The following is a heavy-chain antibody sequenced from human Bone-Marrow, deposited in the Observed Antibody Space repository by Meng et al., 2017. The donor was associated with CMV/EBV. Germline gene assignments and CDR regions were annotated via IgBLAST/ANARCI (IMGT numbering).Heavy chain of an antibody. J-gene: IGHJ4*02. CDR2: IKQDGSEK. D-gene: IGHD5-18*01. CDR1: GFTFSDHF. CDR3: ARVVVQLCDY. Sequence: GGSLRLSCAVSGFTFSDHFMDWVRQAPGKGLEWVANIKQDGSEKYYVDSVKGRFTISRDNAKNSLYLQMNSLRAEDTAVYYCARVVVQLCDYWGQGTLVTVSS. V-gene: IGHV3-7*01.